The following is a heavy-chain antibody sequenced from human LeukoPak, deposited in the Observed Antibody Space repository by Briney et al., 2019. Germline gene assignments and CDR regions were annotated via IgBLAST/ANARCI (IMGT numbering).Heavy chain of an antibody. J-gene: IGHJ4*02. CDR1: GFSFSNHY. V-gene: IGHV3-7*01. D-gene: IGHD6-19*01. CDR2: INEDGSNK. CDR3: TRVIVAVPGYFDYFDF. Sequence: GGSLRLSCTASGFSFSNHYMRWIRQAPGKGLEWVANINEDGSNKWHLGSVKGRFTVSRDNARNSLYLQMNSLRVEDTAVYYCTRVIVAVPGYFDYFDFWGQGALVTVYS.